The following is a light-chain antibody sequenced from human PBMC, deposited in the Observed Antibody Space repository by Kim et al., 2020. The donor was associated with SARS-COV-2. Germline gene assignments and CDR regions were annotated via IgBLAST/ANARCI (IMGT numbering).Light chain of an antibody. Sequence: VTISCTGSRANNGASYDVHWYQQLPGPAPKLLIYGNSHRPSGVPDRFSGSKSGTSASLAITGLQPEDEAYYYCQSYDTSLSGSGVFGGGTQLTVL. V-gene: IGLV1-40*01. CDR3: QSYDTSLSGSGV. J-gene: IGLJ2*01. CDR2: GNS. CDR1: RANNGASYD.